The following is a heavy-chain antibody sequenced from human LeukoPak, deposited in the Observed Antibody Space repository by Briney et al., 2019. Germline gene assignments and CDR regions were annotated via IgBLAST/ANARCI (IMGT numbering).Heavy chain of an antibody. J-gene: IGHJ4*02. CDR2: ISSSSSYI. V-gene: IGHV3-21*01. Sequence: GGSLRLSCAASGFTFSSYTMNWVRQAPGKGLEWVSSISSSSSYIYYADSVKGRFTISRDNAKSSLFLQMNSLRAEDTAVYYCARPREYSGYVLDYWGQGTLVTVPS. CDR3: ARPREYSGYVLDY. CDR1: GFTFSSYT. D-gene: IGHD5-12*01.